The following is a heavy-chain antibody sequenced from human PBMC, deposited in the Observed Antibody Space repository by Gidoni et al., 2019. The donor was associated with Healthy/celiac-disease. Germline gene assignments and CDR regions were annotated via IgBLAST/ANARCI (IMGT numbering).Heavy chain of an antibody. CDR2: INPNSGGT. J-gene: IGHJ6*02. D-gene: IGHD5-18*01. CDR3: ARDRRVDTAMVPGPDQAYGMDV. CDR1: GYTFTGYY. V-gene: IGHV1-2*04. Sequence: QVQLVQSGAEVKKPGASVKVSCKASGYTFTGYYMHWVRQAPGQGLEWMGWINPNSGGTNYAQKFQGWVTMTRDTSISTAYMELSRLRSDDTAVYYCARDRRVDTAMVPGPDQAYGMDVWGQGTTVTVSS.